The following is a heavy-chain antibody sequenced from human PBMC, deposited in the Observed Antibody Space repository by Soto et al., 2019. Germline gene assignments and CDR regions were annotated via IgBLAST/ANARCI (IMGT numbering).Heavy chain of an antibody. D-gene: IGHD2-21*01. CDR3: ARNVDL. J-gene: IGHJ3*01. CDR1: GFSFSNYN. Sequence: GGSLRLSCVASGFSFSNYNMNWVRQAPGKGLEWLSYISSDNITKYYADSVRGRFTISRDSAKNSLYLQMNSLRDEDTAVYFCARNVDLWGQGTMVTVSS. CDR2: ISSDNITK. V-gene: IGHV3-48*02.